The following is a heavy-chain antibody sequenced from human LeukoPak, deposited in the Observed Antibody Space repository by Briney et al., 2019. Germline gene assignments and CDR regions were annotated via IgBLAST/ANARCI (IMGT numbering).Heavy chain of an antibody. V-gene: IGHV3-30*04. Sequence: GGSLRLSCAASGFTFSSYAMHWVRQAPGKGLEWVAVISYDGSNKYYADSVKGRFTISRDNSKNTLYLQMNSLRAEDTAVYYCARGRTGASDYWGQGTLVTVSS. D-gene: IGHD1-1*01. J-gene: IGHJ4*02. CDR1: GFTFSSYA. CDR2: ISYDGSNK. CDR3: ARGRTGASDY.